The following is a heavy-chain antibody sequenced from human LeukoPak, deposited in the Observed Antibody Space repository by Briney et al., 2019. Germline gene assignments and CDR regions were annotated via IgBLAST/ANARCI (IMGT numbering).Heavy chain of an antibody. V-gene: IGHV1-46*01. D-gene: IGHD6-13*01. CDR1: GYTFISYY. J-gene: IGHJ4*02. Sequence: GASVKVSCKASGYTFISYYMHWVRQAPGQGLEWMGIINPSGGSTSYAQKFQGRVTMTRDTSISTAYMELSRLRSDDTAVYYCAFVRYSSWPEEDYWGQGTLVTVSS. CDR3: AFVRYSSWPEEDY. CDR2: INPSGGST.